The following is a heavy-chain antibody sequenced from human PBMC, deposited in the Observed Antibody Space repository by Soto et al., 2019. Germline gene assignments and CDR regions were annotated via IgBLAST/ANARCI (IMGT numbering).Heavy chain of an antibody. CDR3: ARDYGGTSMY. Sequence: EVQLVESGGGLVQPGGSLRLSCAVSGFTFSSFWMSWLRQAPGKGLEWVANINQDGSERYYVDSVKGRFTIFRDTDEHSLILQMNRMTAADTAVYYFARDYGGTSMYWGQGTLVTVSS. V-gene: IGHV3-7*01. J-gene: IGHJ4*02. D-gene: IGHD3-10*01. CDR2: INQDGSER. CDR1: GFTFSSFW.